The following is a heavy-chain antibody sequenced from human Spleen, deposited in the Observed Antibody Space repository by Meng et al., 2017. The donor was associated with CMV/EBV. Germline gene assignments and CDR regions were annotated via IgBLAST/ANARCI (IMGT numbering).Heavy chain of an antibody. J-gene: IGHJ4*02. CDR2: IHYDGNRE. V-gene: IGHV3-30*02. CDR3: AKSRLVGATTDY. Sequence: GESLKISCAASGFTFSSYGMHWVRQAPGKGLEWVAFIHYDGNREYYVDSVKGRFTISRDNSKNTLYLQMKSLRTEDTALYYCAKSRLVGATTDYWGQGTLVTVSS. D-gene: IGHD1-26*01. CDR1: GFTFSSYG.